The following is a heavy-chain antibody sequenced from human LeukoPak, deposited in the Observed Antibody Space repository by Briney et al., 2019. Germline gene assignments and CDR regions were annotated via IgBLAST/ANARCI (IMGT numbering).Heavy chain of an antibody. CDR2: IYYSGST. V-gene: IGHV4-31*03. J-gene: IGHJ5*02. Sequence: PSETLSLTCTVSGGSISSGGYYWSWIRQHPGKGLEWIGYIYYSGSTYYNPSLKSRVTISVDTSKNQFSLKLSSVTAADTAVYYCARLDSGGYAGWFDPWGQGTLVTVSS. D-gene: IGHD5-12*01. CDR3: ARLDSGGYAGWFDP. CDR1: GGSISSGGYY.